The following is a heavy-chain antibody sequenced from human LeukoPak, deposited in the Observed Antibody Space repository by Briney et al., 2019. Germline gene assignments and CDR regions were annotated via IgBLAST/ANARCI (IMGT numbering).Heavy chain of an antibody. D-gene: IGHD4-17*01. CDR3: AKAAYGDYVNWFDP. J-gene: IGHJ5*02. V-gene: IGHV3-23*01. CDR2: IAASSGST. CDR1: GFTFRNYA. Sequence: PGGSLRLSCAASGFTFRNYAMNWVRQAPGRGLGWVSSIAASSGSTYYADSVKGRFTISRDNSKNTLYLQMNSLRAEDTALYYCAKAAYGDYVNWFDPWGQGTLVTVSS.